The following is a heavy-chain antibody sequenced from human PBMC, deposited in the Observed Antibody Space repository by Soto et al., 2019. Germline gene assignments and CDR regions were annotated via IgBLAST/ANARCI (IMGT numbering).Heavy chain of an antibody. J-gene: IGHJ5*02. CDR1: GGSISSYY. V-gene: IGHV4-59*01. CDR2: IYYSGST. D-gene: IGHD5-12*01. CDR3: ARHRDGYNYWFDP. Sequence: PSETLSLTCTVSGGSISSYYWSWIRQPPGKGLEWIGYIYYSGSTNYNPSLKSRVTISVDTSKNQFPLKLSSVTAADTAVYYCARHRDGYNYWFDPWGQGTLVTVSS.